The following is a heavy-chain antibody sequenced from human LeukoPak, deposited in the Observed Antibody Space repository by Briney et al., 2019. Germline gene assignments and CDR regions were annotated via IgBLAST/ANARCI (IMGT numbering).Heavy chain of an antibody. D-gene: IGHD3-22*01. CDR3: ARVGDSSGYSVLDS. CDR2: IYYSGSA. Sequence: PSETLSLTCTDSGGSISGYYWSWIRRPPGKGLEWIGHIYYSGSADYNASLKSRATMFVDTSENEFSLTLRSLTAADTAVYYCARVGDSSGYSVLDSWGQGTLVTVSS. J-gene: IGHJ4*02. V-gene: IGHV4-59*01. CDR1: GGSISGYY.